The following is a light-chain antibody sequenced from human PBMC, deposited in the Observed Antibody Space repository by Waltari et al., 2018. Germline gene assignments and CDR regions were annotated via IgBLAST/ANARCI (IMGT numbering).Light chain of an antibody. CDR1: SSYICGYDY. CDR2: EVN. V-gene: IGLV2-8*01. Sequence: QSALTQPPSASGSPGPSVTIPCPGTSSYICGYDYVSWYQQHPGRAPKVLIHEVNERPSGVPDRFSGSKSGNTASLTVSGLQAEDEADYYCSSYAGSNNLVFGGGTKLTVL. J-gene: IGLJ2*01. CDR3: SSYAGSNNLV.